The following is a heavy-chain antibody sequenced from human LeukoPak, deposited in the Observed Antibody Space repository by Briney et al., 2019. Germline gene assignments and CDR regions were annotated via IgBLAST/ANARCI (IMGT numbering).Heavy chain of an antibody. J-gene: IGHJ6*02. CDR2: ISSSSSTI. CDR3: ARAGEAIAAAGLNYYYYYGMDV. V-gene: IGHV3-48*01. CDR1: GFTFSSYS. D-gene: IGHD6-13*01. Sequence: GGSLRLSCAASGFTFSSYSMNWVRQAPGKGLEWVSYISSSSSTIYYADSVKGRFTISRDNAKNSLYLQMNSLRAEDTAVYYCARAGEAIAAAGLNYYYYYGMDVWGQGTTVTVSS.